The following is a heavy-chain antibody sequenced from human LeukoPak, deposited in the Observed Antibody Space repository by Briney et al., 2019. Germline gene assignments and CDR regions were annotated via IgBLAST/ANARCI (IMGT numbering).Heavy chain of an antibody. Sequence: GASVKVSCKASGYTFTSYDINWVRQATGQGLEWMGWMNPNSGNTGYAQKFQGRVTMTRNTSISTAYMELSSLRSEDTAVYYCARDFGGSGWTEYFQHWGQGTLVTVSS. V-gene: IGHV1-8*01. D-gene: IGHD6-19*01. CDR1: GYTFTSYD. CDR3: ARDFGGSGWTEYFQH. J-gene: IGHJ1*01. CDR2: MNPNSGNT.